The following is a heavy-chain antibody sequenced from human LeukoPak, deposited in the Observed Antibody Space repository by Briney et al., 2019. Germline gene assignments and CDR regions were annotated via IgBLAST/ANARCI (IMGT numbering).Heavy chain of an antibody. CDR3: ARRSGTPGSYYFDY. CDR2: INHSGSN. V-gene: IGHV4-34*01. D-gene: IGHD1-26*01. CDR1: GGSFSGYY. Sequence: PSESLSLTCAVYGGSFSGYYWSWIRQPPGKGLEWIGEINHSGSNNYNPSLKSRVTISVDTYKNQFSLKLSSVTAADTAVYYCARRSGTPGSYYFDYWGQGTLVTVSS. J-gene: IGHJ4*02.